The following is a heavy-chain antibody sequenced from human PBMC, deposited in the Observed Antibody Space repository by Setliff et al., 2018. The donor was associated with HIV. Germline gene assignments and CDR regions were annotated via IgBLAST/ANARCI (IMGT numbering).Heavy chain of an antibody. CDR2: MNPKSGNT. V-gene: IGHV1-8*01. D-gene: IGHD2-2*01. Sequence: ASVKVSCKASGYNFTSHDINWVRQAPGQGLEWMGWMNPKSGNTGYARKFQGRVTLTRKTSISTAYMELRSLRSDDTAVYYCARGYCSSTSCYGIYYFDNWGQGTPVTGS. CDR1: GYNFTSHD. CDR3: ARGYCSSTSCYGIYYFDN. J-gene: IGHJ4*02.